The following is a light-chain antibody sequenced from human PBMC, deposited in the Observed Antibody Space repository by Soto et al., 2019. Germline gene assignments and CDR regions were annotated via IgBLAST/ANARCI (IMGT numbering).Light chain of an antibody. CDR3: QQINSYPIT. V-gene: IGKV1-9*01. Sequence: DIQLTQSPSFLSASVGDRVTITCRASQGINSYLAWYQQKPGKVPKLLIYAASTLQSGVPSRFSGSGSGTEFTLTISSLQPDDFATYYCQQINSYPITFGQGTRLEI. CDR1: QGINSY. CDR2: AAS. J-gene: IGKJ5*01.